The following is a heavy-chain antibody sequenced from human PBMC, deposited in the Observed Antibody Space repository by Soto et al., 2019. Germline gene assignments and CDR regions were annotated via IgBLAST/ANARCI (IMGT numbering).Heavy chain of an antibody. D-gene: IGHD5-12*01. V-gene: IGHV3-30-3*01. J-gene: IGHJ4*02. CDR1: GFSFSSYA. CDR2: ISYDGGNK. Sequence: QVQLVESGGGVVQPGRSLRLSCAASGFSFSSYAMHWVRQARGKGLEWVAVISYDGGNKYYADSVKGRFTISRDNSKNTLYLQMTSLRAEDAAVYYCARDSNPYSGQQSYWGQGTLVTVSS. CDR3: ARDSNPYSGQQSY.